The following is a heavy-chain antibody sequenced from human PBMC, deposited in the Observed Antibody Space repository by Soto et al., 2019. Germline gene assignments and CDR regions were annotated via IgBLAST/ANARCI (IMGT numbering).Heavy chain of an antibody. CDR2: MNPNSGNT. Sequence: ASVKVSCKASGYTFTSYDINWLRQATGQGLEWMGWMNPNSGNTGYAQKFQGRVTMTRNTSISTAYMELSSLRSEDTAVYYCARTSTGGLVPAYWGHGTLVTSPQ. V-gene: IGHV1-8*01. CDR3: ARTSTGGLVPAY. J-gene: IGHJ4*01. CDR1: GYTFTSYD. D-gene: IGHD6-19*01.